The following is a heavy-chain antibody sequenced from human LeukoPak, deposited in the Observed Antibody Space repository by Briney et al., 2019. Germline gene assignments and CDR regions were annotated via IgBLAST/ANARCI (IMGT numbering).Heavy chain of an antibody. CDR2: ICRNSGSI. Sequence: GGSLRLSCAGSGFIVNNYAMRWVRQPPGKGLEWGSGICRNSGSIDYADSVKGRFTISRDNAKNSLYLQMNSLRVEDTAFYYCAKDNRRHYTSGPNPDSLHWGQGALVTVSS. D-gene: IGHD6-19*01. J-gene: IGHJ4*02. CDR3: AKDNRRHYTSGPNPDSLH. V-gene: IGHV3-9*01. CDR1: GFIVNNYA.